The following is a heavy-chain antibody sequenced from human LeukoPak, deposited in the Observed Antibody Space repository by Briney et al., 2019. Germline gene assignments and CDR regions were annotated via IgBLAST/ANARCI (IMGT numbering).Heavy chain of an antibody. CDR3: ARGYSNTFDI. J-gene: IGHJ3*02. Sequence: ASVKVSCKASGYSFTSHYMHWVRQAPGQGLEWMGWINPNSGGTKYAQKFQGRVTMTRDTSISTAYMELSRLRSDDTAVYYCARGYSNTFDIWVQGTMVTVSS. D-gene: IGHD1-14*01. CDR1: GYSFTSHY. V-gene: IGHV1-2*02. CDR2: INPNSGGT.